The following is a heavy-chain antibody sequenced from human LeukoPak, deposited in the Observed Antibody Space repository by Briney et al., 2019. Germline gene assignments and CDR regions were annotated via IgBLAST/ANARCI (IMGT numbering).Heavy chain of an antibody. CDR3: ARDYYDSSNMGPDY. CDR2: ISSSSSYI. CDR1: GFTFSSYS. J-gene: IGHJ4*02. Sequence: PGGSLRLSCAASGFTFSSYSMNWVRQAPGKGLEWVSSISSSSSYIYYADSVKGRFTISRDNAKNSLYLQTNSLRAEDTAVYYCARDYYDSSNMGPDYWGQGTLVTVSS. D-gene: IGHD3-22*01. V-gene: IGHV3-21*01.